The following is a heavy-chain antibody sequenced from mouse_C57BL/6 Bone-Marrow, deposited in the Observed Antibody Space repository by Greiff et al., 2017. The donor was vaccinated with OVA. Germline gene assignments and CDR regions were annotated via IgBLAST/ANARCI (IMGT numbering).Heavy chain of an antibody. CDR2: IYPGGGYT. J-gene: IGHJ2*01. Sequence: QVHVKQSGAELVRPGTSVKMSCKASGYTFTNYWIGWAKQRPGHGLEWIGDIYPGGGYTNYNEKFKGKATLTADKSSSTAYMQFSSLTSEDSAIYYCARGGTTVWDYWGQGTTLTVSS. V-gene: IGHV1-63*01. CDR1: GYTFTNYW. CDR3: ARGGTTVWDY. D-gene: IGHD1-1*01.